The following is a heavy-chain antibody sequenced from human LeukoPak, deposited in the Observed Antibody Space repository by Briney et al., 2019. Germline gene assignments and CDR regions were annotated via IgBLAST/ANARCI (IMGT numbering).Heavy chain of an antibody. Sequence: SETLSLTCSVSGGSISTYYWSWIRQPPGKGLEWIGYIYYSGSTNYNPSLKSRVTISIDASKNQFSLKLSSVTAADTAVYYCARSYYGSGSYYSFDYWGQGTLVTVPS. CDR3: ARSYYGSGSYYSFDY. CDR2: IYYSGST. V-gene: IGHV4-59*01. CDR1: GGSISTYY. J-gene: IGHJ4*02. D-gene: IGHD3-10*01.